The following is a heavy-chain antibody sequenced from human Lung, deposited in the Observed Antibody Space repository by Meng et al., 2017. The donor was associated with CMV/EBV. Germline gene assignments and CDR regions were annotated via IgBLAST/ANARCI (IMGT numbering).Heavy chain of an antibody. D-gene: IGHD6-13*01. CDR2: ITASGGST. V-gene: IGHV3-23*01. CDR1: GFTFSSSA. CDR3: AKAFSSSWYREYYDY. Sequence: ETLSLTCAASGFTFSSSAMSWVRQAPGKGLEWVSAITASGGSTYHADSVKGRFTISRDNSKKMLYLQLNSLRVEDTAVYYCAKAFSSSWYREYYDYLGQGXLVTVSS. J-gene: IGHJ4*02.